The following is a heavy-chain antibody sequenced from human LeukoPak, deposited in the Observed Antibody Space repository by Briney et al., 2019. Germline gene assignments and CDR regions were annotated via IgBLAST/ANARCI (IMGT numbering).Heavy chain of an antibody. CDR1: GFTVSSKY. V-gene: IGHV3-66*02. J-gene: IGHJ5*01. CDR3: ASKSGGSYGDWFDP. CDR2: IYSGGST. D-gene: IGHD1-26*01. Sequence: GGSLRLSCAASGFTVSSKYMSWVRQAPGKGLEWVSVIYSGGSTYYADSVKGRFTISRDNSKNTLYLQMNSLRAEDTAVYYCASKSGGSYGDWFDPWGQGTLVTVSS.